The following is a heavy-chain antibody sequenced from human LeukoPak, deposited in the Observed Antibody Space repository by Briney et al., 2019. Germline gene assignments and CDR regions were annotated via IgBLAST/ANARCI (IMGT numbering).Heavy chain of an antibody. J-gene: IGHJ4*02. V-gene: IGHV3-48*02. D-gene: IGHD5-12*01. CDR2: ISSSSTTI. CDR3: ARDVGYDLGY. CDR1: GFTFSSYS. Sequence: GGSLTLSCAASGFTFSSYSMNWVRQTPGKGLEWVSYISSSSTTIYDADSVKGRFTISRDNAKNSLYLQMNSLRDEDTAVYYCARDVGYDLGYWGQGTLVTVSS.